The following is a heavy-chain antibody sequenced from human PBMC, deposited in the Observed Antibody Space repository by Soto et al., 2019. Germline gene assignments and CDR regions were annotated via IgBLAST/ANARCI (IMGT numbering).Heavy chain of an antibody. D-gene: IGHD3-3*01. CDR1: GYSFTNTLTTYW. V-gene: IGHV5-10-1*01. CDR3: ARFFRYGLDV. CDR2: IDPSDSYA. Sequence: GESLKISCKGSGYSFTNTLTTYWITWVRQMPGKGLEWMGRIDPSDSYADYSPSFQGHVTMSADKSISNAYLQWSSLKASDTAIYFCARFFRYGLDVWGQGTTVTVSS. J-gene: IGHJ6*02.